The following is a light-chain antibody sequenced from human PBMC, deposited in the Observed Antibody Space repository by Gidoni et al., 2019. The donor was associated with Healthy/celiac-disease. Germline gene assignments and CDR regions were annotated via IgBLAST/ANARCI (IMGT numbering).Light chain of an antibody. J-gene: IGLJ1*01. CDR2: VKN. CDR3: NSRDSSGNHPNYV. Sequence: SSELTQDPAVSVALGPTVRITCQGDSLRSYYASGYQQKTGQAPVLVIYVKNNRPAGIQDRFSGSSSGNTASLTITGAQAEDEADYYCNSRDSSGNHPNYVFGTGTKVTVL. CDR1: SLRSYY. V-gene: IGLV3-19*01.